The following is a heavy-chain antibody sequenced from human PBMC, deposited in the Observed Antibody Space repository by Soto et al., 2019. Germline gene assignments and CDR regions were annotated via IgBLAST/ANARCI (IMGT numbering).Heavy chain of an antibody. V-gene: IGHV3-23*01. D-gene: IGHD2-8*02. CDR3: TVWGMGNDFAAA. J-gene: IGHJ4*02. CDR2: LSGSGVNT. CDR1: GVTFSSYA. Sequence: GSLRLSCAASGVTFSSYAMSWVRQAPGKGLEWVSALSGSGVNTYYADSVKGRFTISRDNSKNTLYLQMNSLRAEDTAVYYCTVWGMGNDFAAAWGQGILVTVSS.